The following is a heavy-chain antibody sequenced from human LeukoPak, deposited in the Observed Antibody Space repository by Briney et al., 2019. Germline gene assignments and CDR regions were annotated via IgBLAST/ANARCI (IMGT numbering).Heavy chain of an antibody. CDR2: INTSGDT. J-gene: IGHJ6*03. D-gene: IGHD2-15*01. CDR1: GGSITNYY. V-gene: IGHV4-4*07. CDR3: ARSKGLRTYYYYMDV. Sequence: PSETLSLTCTVSGGSITNYYWSWIRQSAGKGLEWIGRINTSGDTSYNPSIRSRVTMSVDTSKNQFSLKLSSVTTADTAMYYCARSKGLRTYYYYMDVWGKGTTVTISS.